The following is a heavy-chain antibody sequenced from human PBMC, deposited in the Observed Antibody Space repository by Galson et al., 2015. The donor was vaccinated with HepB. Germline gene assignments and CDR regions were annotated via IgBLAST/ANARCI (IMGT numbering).Heavy chain of an antibody. D-gene: IGHD3-10*01. CDR1: GFTLSPYT. CDR3: ARENVTVIRGLMWSFIDY. Sequence: SLRLSCAASGFTLSPYTMNWVRQAPGKELEWVSSITSSSTYVSYADSVKGRFTISRDNAKNSLYLQMNSLSVEDTAVYYCARENVTVIRGLMWSFIDYWGQGIPVTVSS. J-gene: IGHJ4*02. V-gene: IGHV3-21*01. CDR2: ITSSSTYV.